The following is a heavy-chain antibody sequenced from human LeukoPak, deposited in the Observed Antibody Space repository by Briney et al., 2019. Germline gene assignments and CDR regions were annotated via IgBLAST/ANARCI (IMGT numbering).Heavy chain of an antibody. J-gene: IGHJ4*02. Sequence: GGSLRLSCAASGFTFSSYAMSWVRQAPGKGLEWASAISGSGGSTYYADSVKGRFTISRDNSKNTLYLQMNSLRAEDTAVYYCAKGSDSSGFYDFDYWGQGTLVTVSS. CDR1: GFTFSSYA. CDR2: ISGSGGST. D-gene: IGHD3-22*01. CDR3: AKGSDSSGFYDFDY. V-gene: IGHV3-23*01.